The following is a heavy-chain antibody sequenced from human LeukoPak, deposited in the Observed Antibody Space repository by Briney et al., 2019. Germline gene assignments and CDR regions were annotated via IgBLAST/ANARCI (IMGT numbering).Heavy chain of an antibody. CDR3: ARVIWFGESDFDY. CDR1: GYTFTKYY. CDR2: INPNSGGT. Sequence: ASVKVSCKASGYTFTKYYIHWVRQAPGQGLEWMGWINPNSGGTNYAQKFQGRVTMTRDTSISTAYMELSRLRSDDTAVYYCARVIWFGESDFDYWGQGTLVTVSS. V-gene: IGHV1-2*02. J-gene: IGHJ4*02. D-gene: IGHD3-10*01.